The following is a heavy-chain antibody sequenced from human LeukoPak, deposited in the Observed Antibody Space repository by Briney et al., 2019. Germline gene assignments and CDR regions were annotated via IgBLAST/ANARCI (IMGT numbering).Heavy chain of an antibody. D-gene: IGHD2-2*01. J-gene: IGHJ4*02. CDR2: IYYSGST. CDR1: GGSISSGDYY. CDR3: ARGEDIVVVPAASGLLDY. V-gene: IGHV4-30-4*08. Sequence: SQTLSLTCTVSGGSISSGDYYWSWIRQPPGKGLEWIGYIYYSGSTYYNPSLKSRVTISVDTSKNQFSLKLSSVTAADTAVYYWARGEDIVVVPAASGLLDYWGQGSLVTVSS.